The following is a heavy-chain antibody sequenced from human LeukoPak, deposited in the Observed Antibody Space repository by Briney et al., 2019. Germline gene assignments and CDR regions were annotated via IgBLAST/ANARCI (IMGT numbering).Heavy chain of an antibody. CDR3: ARGTIFGVVIDY. CDR2: FHYSGNT. J-gene: IGHJ4*02. D-gene: IGHD3-3*01. V-gene: IGHV4-39*02. Sequence: MPSETLSLTCTVSGGSFSSTTYYWGWIRQPPGKGLEWIGSFHYSGNTYYNPSLKSRVTISVDTSKDHFSLKLSSVTAADTAVYYCARGTIFGVVIDYWGQGTLVTVSS. CDR1: GGSFSSTTYY.